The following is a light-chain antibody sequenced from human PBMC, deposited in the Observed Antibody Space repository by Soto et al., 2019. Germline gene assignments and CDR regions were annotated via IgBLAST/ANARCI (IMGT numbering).Light chain of an antibody. Sequence: DIVMTQSPATLSVSAGERATLSCRASQSVSRDLAWYQQKPGQAPRLLIYGASTRATGIPARFSGSGSGTEFTLTISSLQSEDFAVYYCQQLSRYPLTFGGGTKGDIK. J-gene: IGKJ4*01. V-gene: IGKV3-15*01. CDR3: QQLSRYPLT. CDR2: GAS. CDR1: QSVSRD.